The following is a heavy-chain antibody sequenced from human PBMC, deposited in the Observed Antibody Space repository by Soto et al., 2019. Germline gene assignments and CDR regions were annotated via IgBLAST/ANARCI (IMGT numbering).Heavy chain of an antibody. Sequence: ASVKVSCKASGYTFTSYDINWVRQATGQGLEWMGWMNPNSGNTGYAQKFQGRVTMTRNTSISTAYMELSSLRSEDTAVYYCARVRSLVRGLSSPYYYMEVWGKGTTVTLSS. CDR3: ARVRSLVRGLSSPYYYMEV. CDR1: GYTFTSYD. CDR2: MNPNSGNT. D-gene: IGHD3-10*01. V-gene: IGHV1-8*01. J-gene: IGHJ6*03.